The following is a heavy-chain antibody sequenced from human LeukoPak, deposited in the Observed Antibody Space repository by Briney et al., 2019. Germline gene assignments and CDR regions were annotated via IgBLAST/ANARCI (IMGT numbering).Heavy chain of an antibody. CDR1: GFTFSNYA. J-gene: IGHJ4*02. CDR2: IGNNEDDT. Sequence: GGSLRLSCSASGFTFSNYAMHWVRQAPGKGLEYVSAIGNNEDDTYYADSVKGRFTISRDNSKNTLFLQMSSLRVEDTAVYYCVKHPEFYWVQGTLVTVSS. CDR3: VKHPEFY. V-gene: IGHV3-64D*06. D-gene: IGHD3-10*01.